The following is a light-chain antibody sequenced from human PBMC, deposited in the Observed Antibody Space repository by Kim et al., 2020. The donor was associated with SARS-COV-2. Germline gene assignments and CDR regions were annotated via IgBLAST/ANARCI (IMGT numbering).Light chain of an antibody. J-gene: IGKJ5*01. CDR1: QSISTF. V-gene: IGKV3-11*01. CDR2: DAS. CDR3: QQRAEWIT. Sequence: PGERATLSCRASQSISTFLAWYQQKPGQGPRLLIYDASQRAAGIPGRFSGSGSGTDFTLTISSLEPEDFAVYYCQQRAEWITFGQGTRLEIK.